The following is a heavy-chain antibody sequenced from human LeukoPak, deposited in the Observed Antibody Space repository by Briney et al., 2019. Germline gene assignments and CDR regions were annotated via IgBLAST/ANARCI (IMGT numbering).Heavy chain of an antibody. CDR3: ARFGYGDYDWSRYYYMDV. V-gene: IGHV3-9*01. J-gene: IGHJ6*03. D-gene: IGHD4-17*01. CDR2: ISWNSGSI. CDR1: GFTFDDYA. Sequence: PGRSLKLSCAASGFTFDDYAMHWVRQAPGKGLEWVSGISWNSGSIGYADSVKGRFTISRDNAKNSLYLQMNSLRAEDTAVYYCARFGYGDYDWSRYYYMDVWGKGTTVTVSS.